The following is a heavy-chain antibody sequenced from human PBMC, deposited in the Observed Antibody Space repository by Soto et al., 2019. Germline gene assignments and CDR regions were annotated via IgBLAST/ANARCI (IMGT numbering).Heavy chain of an antibody. CDR3: ARAGYCSGGTCFHGNCDY. D-gene: IGHD2-15*01. CDR2: INPNGGST. V-gene: IGHV1-46*01. CDR1: GYTFTTYY. Sequence: QVQLVQSGAEVKRPGASVKVSCKASGYTFTTYYMHWVRQAPGQGLEWLGIINPNGGSTTYAQKCQGRATMTRDTSTRTVYWELSSLRSEDTAVYYCARAGYCSGGTCFHGNCDYWGQGTLVTVSA. J-gene: IGHJ4*02.